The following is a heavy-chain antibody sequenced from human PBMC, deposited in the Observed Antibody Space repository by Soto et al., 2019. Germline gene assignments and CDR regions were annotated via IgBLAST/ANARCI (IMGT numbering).Heavy chain of an antibody. CDR1: GFTFSTYV. V-gene: IGHV3-23*01. J-gene: IGHJ4*02. CDR3: AKSPRDPSGYYDESYFDY. CDR2: ISGSGGNR. Sequence: EVQLLASGGGLVQPGGCLRLSCEAAGFTFSTYVMSWVRQAPGKGLEWVSSISGSGGNRKYADSVKGRFIISRDNSKNTVFLPMNSLRAEDTAVYYCAKSPRDPSGYYDESYFDYWGQGTLVTVSS. D-gene: IGHD3-22*01.